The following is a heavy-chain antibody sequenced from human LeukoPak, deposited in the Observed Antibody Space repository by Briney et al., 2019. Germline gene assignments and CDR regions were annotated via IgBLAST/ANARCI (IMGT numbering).Heavy chain of an antibody. CDR3: ARRLANSSGHRDAFDI. CDR2: IYYSGST. J-gene: IGHJ3*02. Sequence: SETLSLTCTVSGGSISSYYWSWIRQPPGKGLEWIAYIYYSGSTNYNPSLKSRVTISVDTSKNQFSLRLSSVTAADTAVYYCARRLANSSGHRDAFDIWGQGTMVTVSS. CDR1: GGSISSYY. V-gene: IGHV4-59*01. D-gene: IGHD6-19*01.